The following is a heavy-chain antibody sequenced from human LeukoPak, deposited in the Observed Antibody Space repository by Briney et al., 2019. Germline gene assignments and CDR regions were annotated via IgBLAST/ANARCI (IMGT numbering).Heavy chain of an antibody. D-gene: IGHD3-22*01. Sequence: SETLSLTCTVSGGSISSYYWSWIRQPPGKGLEWIGSIYYSGSAYYNPSLKSRVTISVDTSKNQFSLKLSSVTAADTAVYYCARDSSVDRSTYYSDAFDMWGQGTMVTVSS. J-gene: IGHJ3*02. CDR2: IYYSGSA. CDR1: GGSISSYY. V-gene: IGHV4-59*12. CDR3: ARDSSVDRSTYYSDAFDM.